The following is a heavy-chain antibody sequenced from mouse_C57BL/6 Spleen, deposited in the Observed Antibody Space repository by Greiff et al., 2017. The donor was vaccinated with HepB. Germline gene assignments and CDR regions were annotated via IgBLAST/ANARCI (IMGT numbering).Heavy chain of an antibody. CDR3: ARGGASYAMDY. D-gene: IGHD6-1*01. J-gene: IGHJ4*01. CDR2: INPNNGGT. Sequence: VQLQQSGPELVKPGASVKISCKASGYTFTDYYMNWVKQSHGKSLEWIGDINPNNGGTSYNQKFKGKATLTVDKSSSTAYMELRSLTSEDSAVYYCARGGASYAMDYWGQVTSVTVSS. CDR1: GYTFTDYY. V-gene: IGHV1-26*01.